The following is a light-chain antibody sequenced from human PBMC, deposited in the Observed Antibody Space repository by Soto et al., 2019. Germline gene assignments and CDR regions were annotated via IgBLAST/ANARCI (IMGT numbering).Light chain of an antibody. CDR1: RSNIGSNT. CDR2: SNN. V-gene: IGLV1-44*01. Sequence: QSVLTQPPSASGTPGQRVTISCSGSRSNIGSNTLNWYQQLPGTAPKLLIYSNNQRPSGVPDRFSGSKSGTSASLAISGLQSEDEADYYCAAWDDSLNGLWVFGGGTKLTVL. J-gene: IGLJ3*02. CDR3: AAWDDSLNGLWV.